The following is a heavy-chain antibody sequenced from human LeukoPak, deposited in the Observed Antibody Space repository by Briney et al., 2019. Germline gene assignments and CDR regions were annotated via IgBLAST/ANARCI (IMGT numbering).Heavy chain of an antibody. Sequence: GGSLRLSCAASGFTFSSYEMNWVRQAPGKGLEWVSYISSSGNTIYYADSVKGRFTISRDNAKNSLYLQMNSLRGEDTAVYYCARVPGSSGWNDYFDYWGQGTLVTVSS. CDR3: ARVPGSSGWNDYFDY. J-gene: IGHJ4*02. CDR1: GFTFSSYE. CDR2: ISSSGNTI. D-gene: IGHD6-19*01. V-gene: IGHV3-48*03.